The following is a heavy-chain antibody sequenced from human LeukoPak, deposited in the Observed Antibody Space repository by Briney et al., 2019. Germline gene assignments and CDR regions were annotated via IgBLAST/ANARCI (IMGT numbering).Heavy chain of an antibody. CDR1: GYTFTSYG. CDR2: ISGYNGNT. CDR3: ARDLTHRRNYDNSGYQIVPAF. D-gene: IGHD3-22*01. Sequence: ASVKVSCKASGYTFTSYGISWVRQAPGQGLEWMGWISGYNGNTNYAQQKFQGRVTMTTDTSTSTAYMELRSLRSDDTAVYYCARDLTHRRNYDNSGYQIVPAFWGQGTLVTVSS. J-gene: IGHJ4*02. V-gene: IGHV1-18*01.